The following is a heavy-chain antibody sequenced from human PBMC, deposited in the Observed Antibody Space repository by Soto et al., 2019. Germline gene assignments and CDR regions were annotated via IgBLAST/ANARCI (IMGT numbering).Heavy chain of an antibody. CDR1: GFTFSSYA. Sequence: GVLRLSCAASGFTFSSYAMSWVRQAPGKGLEWVSAISGSGGSTYYADSVKGRFTISRDNSKNTLYLQMNSLRAEDTAVYYCAKGGQWLIIEGNWFDPWGQGTLVTVSS. V-gene: IGHV3-23*01. J-gene: IGHJ5*02. CDR3: AKGGQWLIIEGNWFDP. D-gene: IGHD6-19*01. CDR2: ISGSGGST.